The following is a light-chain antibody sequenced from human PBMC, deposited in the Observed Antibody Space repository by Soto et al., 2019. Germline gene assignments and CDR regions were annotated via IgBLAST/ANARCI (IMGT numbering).Light chain of an antibody. J-gene: IGKJ1*01. CDR2: GAS. Sequence: EIVMTQSPATLSVSPGERATLSCRASQSVNSNLAWYQQKPGQAPRLLIYGASTRATGIPARFSGSGSGTAFTPPISSLQAQDFVVYYCQEYNNCLWTFGEGTKVEIK. CDR1: QSVNSN. CDR3: QEYNNCLWT. V-gene: IGKV3-15*01.